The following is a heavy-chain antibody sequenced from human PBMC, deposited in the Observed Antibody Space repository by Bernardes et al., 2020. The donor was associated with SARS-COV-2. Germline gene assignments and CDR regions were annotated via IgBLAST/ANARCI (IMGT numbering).Heavy chain of an antibody. D-gene: IGHD3-10*01. CDR3: AKSLLITMVRGIIRTDAFDI. CDR2: ISYDGSNK. V-gene: IGHV3-30*18. Sequence: GGSLRLSCAASGFTFSSYGMHWVRQAPGKGLEWVAVISYDGSNKYYADSVKGRFTISIDNSKYTLYLQMNSLRAEDTAVYYYAKSLLITMVRGIIRTDAFDIWGQGTMVTVSS. CDR1: GFTFSSYG. J-gene: IGHJ3*02.